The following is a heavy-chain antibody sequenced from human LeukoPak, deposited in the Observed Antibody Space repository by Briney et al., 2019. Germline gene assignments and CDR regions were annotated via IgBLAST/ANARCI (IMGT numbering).Heavy chain of an antibody. D-gene: IGHD6-6*01. CDR3: ARHDRIAARRVFDY. J-gene: IGHJ4*02. Sequence: PSETLSLTCAVYGGSFSGYYWSWIRQPPGKGLEWIGEINHSGSTNYNPSLKSRVTISVDTSKNQFSLRLSSVTAADTAVYYCARHDRIAARRVFDYWGQGTLVTVSS. CDR1: GGSFSGYY. CDR2: INHSGST. V-gene: IGHV4-34*01.